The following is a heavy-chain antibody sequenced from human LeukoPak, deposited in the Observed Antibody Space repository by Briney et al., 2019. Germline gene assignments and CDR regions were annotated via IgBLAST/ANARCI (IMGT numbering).Heavy chain of an antibody. V-gene: IGHV1-69*01. CDR2: IIPIFGTA. D-gene: IGHD2-15*01. Sequence: SVKVSCKASGGTFSISAISWVRQAPGQGLEWMGGIIPIFGTANYAQKFQGRVTITADESTSTAYMELSSLRSEDTAVFYCARSTSKSGVVVVVSAYYYYGMDVWGPGTTVTVSS. CDR1: GGTFSISA. J-gene: IGHJ6*02. CDR3: ARSTSKSGVVVVVSAYYYYGMDV.